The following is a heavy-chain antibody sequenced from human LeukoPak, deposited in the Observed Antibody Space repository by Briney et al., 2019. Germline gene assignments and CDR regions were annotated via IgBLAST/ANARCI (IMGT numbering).Heavy chain of an antibody. J-gene: IGHJ4*02. CDR3: AKDLVVVVAASYDY. CDR2: IYSGGNT. Sequence: GGSLRLSCAASGFTVSSNYMNWVRQAPGKGLEWVSVIYSGGNTYYADSVKGRFTISRDNSKNTLYLQMNSLRAEDTAVYYCAKDLVVVVAASYDYWGQGTLVTVSS. V-gene: IGHV3-53*01. CDR1: GFTVSSNY. D-gene: IGHD2-15*01.